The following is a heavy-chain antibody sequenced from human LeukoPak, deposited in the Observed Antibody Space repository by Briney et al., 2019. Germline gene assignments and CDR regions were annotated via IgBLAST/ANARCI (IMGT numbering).Heavy chain of an antibody. V-gene: IGHV1-58*02. D-gene: IGHD2-15*01. CDR1: GFTFIKSA. J-gene: IGHJ4*02. Sequence: SVKVSCLASGFTFIKSAMQGVRQARGQGLEWIGWIVVCSGNTNYAQKFQERVTLTREMYTSTAYMELSSQRSEETAGYYFPAVASVVVAAYSGQGDLVTASP. CDR3: PAVASVVVAAY. CDR2: IVVCSGNT.